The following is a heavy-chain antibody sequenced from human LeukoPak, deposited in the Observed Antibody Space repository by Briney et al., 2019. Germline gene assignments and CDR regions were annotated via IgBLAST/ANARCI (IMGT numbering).Heavy chain of an antibody. Sequence: SETLSLTCTVSGGSISSYYWSWIRQPAGKGLEWIGRIYTSGSTYYNPSLKSRVTISVDTSKNQFSLKLSSVTAADTAVYYCARRASQRGYSGYDPTPDFDYWGQGTLVTVSS. J-gene: IGHJ4*02. CDR3: ARRASQRGYSGYDPTPDFDY. V-gene: IGHV4-4*07. D-gene: IGHD5-12*01. CDR2: IYTSGST. CDR1: GGSISSYY.